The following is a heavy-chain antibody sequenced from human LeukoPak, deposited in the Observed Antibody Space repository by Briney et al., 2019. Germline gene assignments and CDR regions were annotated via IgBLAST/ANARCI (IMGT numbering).Heavy chain of an antibody. CDR2: ISDRSDTT. J-gene: IGHJ4*02. Sequence: GGSLRLSCAASGFTFSTYAMTWVRQAPGKGLEWVSTISDRSDTTYYADSVKGRFTISRDNSKNTLYLQMNSLRAEDTAVYYCARAINDDFWSGYRDYWGQGTLVTVSS. CDR1: GFTFSTYA. D-gene: IGHD3-3*01. CDR3: ARAINDDFWSGYRDY. V-gene: IGHV3-23*01.